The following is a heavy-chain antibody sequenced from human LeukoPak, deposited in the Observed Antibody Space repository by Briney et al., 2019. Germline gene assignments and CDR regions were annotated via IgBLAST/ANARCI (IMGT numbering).Heavy chain of an antibody. CDR2: SYDSGST. J-gene: IGHJ4*02. V-gene: IGHV4-39*01. CDR3: GRSRWGGLVIDY. CDR1: GGAISSSSYY. Sequence: SETLSLSCTVSGGAISSSSYYWGWIRPPPGKGLEWIGSSYDSGSTYYNPSLKSRGTIFVDTSTNQFLLKLSSVTAADTAVYYCGRSRWGGLVIDYWGQGTLVTVSS. D-gene: IGHD7-27*01.